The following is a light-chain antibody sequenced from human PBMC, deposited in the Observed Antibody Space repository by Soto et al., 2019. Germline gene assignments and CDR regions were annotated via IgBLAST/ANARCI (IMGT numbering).Light chain of an antibody. CDR1: SGHSSYA. V-gene: IGLV4-69*01. J-gene: IGLJ2*01. CDR2: LNSDGSH. CDR3: QTWGTGIQV. Sequence: QLVLTQSPSASASLGASVKLTCTLSSGHSSYAIAWHQQQPEKGPRYLMKLNSDGSHSKGDGIPDRFSGSSSGAERYLTISSLQSEDEADFYCQTWGTGIQVFGLGTKLTVL.